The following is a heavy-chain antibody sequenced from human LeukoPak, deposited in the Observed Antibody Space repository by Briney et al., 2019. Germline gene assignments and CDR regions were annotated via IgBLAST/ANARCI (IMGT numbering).Heavy chain of an antibody. CDR3: ARDQSTSFSHSYNFDY. CDR1: GYIFTDYY. J-gene: IGHJ4*02. Sequence: GASVKVSCKASGYIFTDYYMHWVRQAPGQELGWMGRINPNSGGTNYAQKFQGWVTMTRDTSISTAYMELSRLTSDDTAVYFCARDQSTSFSHSYNFDYWGQGTLVTVSS. V-gene: IGHV1-2*04. CDR2: INPNSGGT. D-gene: IGHD1-1*01.